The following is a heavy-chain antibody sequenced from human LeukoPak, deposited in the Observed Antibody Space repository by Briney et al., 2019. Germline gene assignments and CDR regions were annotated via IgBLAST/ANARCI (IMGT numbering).Heavy chain of an antibody. CDR1: GGSISSSSYY. CDR2: IYYSGST. Sequence: PSETLSLTCTVSGGSISSSSYYWGWIRQPPGKGLEWIGSIYYSGSTYYNPSLKSRVTISVDTSKNQFSLKLSSVTAADTAVYYCARHNLLLVSSGWRRGWFDPWGQGTLVTVSS. CDR3: ARHNLLLVSSGWRRGWFDP. J-gene: IGHJ5*02. V-gene: IGHV4-39*01. D-gene: IGHD6-19*01.